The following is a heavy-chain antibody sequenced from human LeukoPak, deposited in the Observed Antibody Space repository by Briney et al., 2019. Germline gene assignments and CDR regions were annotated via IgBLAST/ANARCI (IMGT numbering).Heavy chain of an antibody. J-gene: IGHJ3*01. D-gene: IGHD5-12*01. Sequence: GGSRRLSCAASGLTFSTYDMHWVRQAKEEGLEWVSGIGKGGDTYYVGSVKGRFTISRENAKNSLYLQMNSLRSGDTAVYYCARGGYSGFDVWGQGTVVTVSS. CDR3: ARGGYSGFDV. V-gene: IGHV3-13*04. CDR2: IGKGGDT. CDR1: GLTFSTYD.